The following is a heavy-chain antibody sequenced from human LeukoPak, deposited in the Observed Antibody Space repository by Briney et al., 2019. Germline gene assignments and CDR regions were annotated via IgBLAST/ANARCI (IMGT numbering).Heavy chain of an antibody. CDR2: INPNSGGT. V-gene: IGHV1-2*02. D-gene: IGHD5-24*01. J-gene: IGHJ4*02. CDR3: ARGRRRDGYNPGDY. CDR1: GYTFTGYY. Sequence: GASVKASCKASGYTFTGYYMHWVRQAPGQGLEWMGWINPNSGGTNYAQKFQGRVTMTRDTSISTAYMELSRLRSDDTAVYYCARGRRRDGYNPGDYWGQGTLVTVSS.